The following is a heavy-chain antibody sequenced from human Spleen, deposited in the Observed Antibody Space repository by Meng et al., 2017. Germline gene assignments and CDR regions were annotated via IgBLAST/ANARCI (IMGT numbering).Heavy chain of an antibody. CDR1: GFTFSSYA. D-gene: IGHD5-12*01. CDR2: INPDGSST. J-gene: IGHJ4*02. V-gene: IGHV3-23*01. CDR3: SKDYTGSDDY. Sequence: EVQLLESGGGLVQPGGSLILSCTASGFTFSSYAMSWVRQAPGKGLEWVSRINPDGSSTSYADSVKGRFTISRDNAKNTLYLQMTSLRAEDTAVYYCSKDYTGSDDYWGQGTLVTVSS.